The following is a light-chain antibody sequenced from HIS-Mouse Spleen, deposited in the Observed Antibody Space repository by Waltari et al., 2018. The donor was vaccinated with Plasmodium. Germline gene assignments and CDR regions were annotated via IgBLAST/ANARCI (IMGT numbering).Light chain of an antibody. CDR3: YSTDSSGNHRV. Sequence: SYELTQPPSVSVSPGQTARITCSGDALPKKYAYWYQQKSGQAPVLVIYEDSKRPAGLPEGFAGSSLGTMATLTISVAQVEDEADYYCYSTDSSGNHRVFGGGTKLTVL. CDR2: EDS. CDR1: ALPKKY. J-gene: IGLJ3*02. V-gene: IGLV3-10*01.